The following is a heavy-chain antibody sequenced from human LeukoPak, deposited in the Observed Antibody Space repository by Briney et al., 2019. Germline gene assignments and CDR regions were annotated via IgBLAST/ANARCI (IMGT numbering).Heavy chain of an antibody. Sequence: GGSLRLSCAASGFTFSSYGMHWVRQAPAKGRGGGPVISYDGSNKYYADSVKGRFTISRDNSKNTLYLQMNSLRAEDTAVYYCARSTGDRLYYYYMDVWGKGTTVTVSS. J-gene: IGHJ6*03. CDR2: ISYDGSNK. V-gene: IGHV3-30*03. CDR1: GFTFSSYG. D-gene: IGHD7-27*01. CDR3: ARSTGDRLYYYYMDV.